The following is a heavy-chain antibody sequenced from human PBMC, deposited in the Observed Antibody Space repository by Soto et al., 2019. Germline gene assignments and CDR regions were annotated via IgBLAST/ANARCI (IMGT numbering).Heavy chain of an antibody. J-gene: IGHJ4*02. CDR2: INAGNGNT. Sequence: GASVKVSCKASGYTFTSYAMNWVRQAPGQRLEWMGWINAGNGNTKYSQKFQGRVTLARDTSASTAYMELSSLRSEDTAVYYCARDHSSSYYGIADYWGQGTPVTVSS. V-gene: IGHV1-3*01. CDR3: ARDHSSSYYGIADY. D-gene: IGHD1-26*01. CDR1: GYTFTSYA.